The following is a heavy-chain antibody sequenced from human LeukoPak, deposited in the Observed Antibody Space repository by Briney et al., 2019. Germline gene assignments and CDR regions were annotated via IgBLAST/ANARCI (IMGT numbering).Heavy chain of an antibody. CDR2: IRYDGSNK. Sequence: GGSLRLSCAASGFTFSSYGMHWVRQAPGKELEWVAFIRYDGSNKYYADSVKGRFTISRDNSKNTLYLQMNSLRAEDTAVYYCAKDYYRYCSGGSCYDHFDYWGQGTLVTVSS. J-gene: IGHJ4*02. CDR1: GFTFSSYG. D-gene: IGHD2-15*01. V-gene: IGHV3-30*02. CDR3: AKDYYRYCSGGSCYDHFDY.